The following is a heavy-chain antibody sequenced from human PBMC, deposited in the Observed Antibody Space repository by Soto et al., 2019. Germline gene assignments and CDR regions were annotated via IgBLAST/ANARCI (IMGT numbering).Heavy chain of an antibody. CDR2: ISSTTNYI. CDR3: ARESEDLTSNFDY. Sequence: EVQLVESGGGLVKPGGSLRLSCAASGFTFTRYSMNWVRQAPGKGLEWVSSISSTTNYIYYGDSMKGRFTISSDNAKNTLYLEMNSLRAEVTAVYYCARESEDLTSNFDYLGQGTLVTVSS. CDR1: GFTFTRYS. V-gene: IGHV3-21*06. J-gene: IGHJ4*02.